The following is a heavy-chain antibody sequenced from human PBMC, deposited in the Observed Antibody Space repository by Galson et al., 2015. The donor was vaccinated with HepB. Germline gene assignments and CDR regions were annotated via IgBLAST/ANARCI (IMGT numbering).Heavy chain of an antibody. CDR1: GFTFRSYA. CDR2: ISSNGGST. CDR3: VKGPGSAPLRNWFDP. D-gene: IGHD3-16*01. Sequence: SLRLSCAASGFTFRSYAMHWVRQAPGKGLEYVSAISSNGGSTYYADSVKGRFTTSRDNSKNTLYLQMSSLRAEDTAVHYCVKGPGSAPLRNWFDPWGQGTLVTVSS. V-gene: IGHV3-64D*06. J-gene: IGHJ5*02.